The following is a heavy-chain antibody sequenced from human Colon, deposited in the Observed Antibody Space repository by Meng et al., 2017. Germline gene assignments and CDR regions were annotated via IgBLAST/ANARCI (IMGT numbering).Heavy chain of an antibody. D-gene: IGHD3-16*02. CDR2: IYYSGST. V-gene: IGHV4-61*01. J-gene: IGHJ4*02. CDR1: GGSVSSGSYY. CDR3: ARGMTNGITFGGVIVN. Sequence: GQLQAAGPGLGRPSETLSLTCTVSGGSVSSGSYYWSWIRQPPGKGLEWIGYIYYSGSTNYNPSLKSRVTISVDTSKNQFSLKLSSVTAADTAVYYCARGMTNGITFGGVIVNWGQGTLVTVSS.